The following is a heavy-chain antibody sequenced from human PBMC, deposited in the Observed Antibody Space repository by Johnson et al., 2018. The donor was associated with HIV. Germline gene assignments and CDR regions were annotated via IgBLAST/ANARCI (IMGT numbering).Heavy chain of an antibody. V-gene: IGHV3-30*04. CDR3: ARGIAVSNWVDI. D-gene: IGHD6-19*01. Sequence: MQLVEFGGGVVQPGRSLRLSCTASGFTFSNYAIHWVRQAPGKGLEWVAGITYDGTNKYYADSVKGRFTISRDNSKNTLYLQINSLRAEDTAVYYCARGIAVSNWVDIWGQGTMVTVSS. CDR1: GFTFSNYA. J-gene: IGHJ3*02. CDR2: ITYDGTNK.